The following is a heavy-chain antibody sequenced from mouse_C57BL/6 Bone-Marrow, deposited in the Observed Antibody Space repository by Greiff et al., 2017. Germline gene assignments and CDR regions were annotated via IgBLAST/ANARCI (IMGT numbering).Heavy chain of an antibody. CDR1: GYTFTDSN. D-gene: IGHD2-1*01. CDR2: INPNNGGT. J-gene: IGHJ1*03. CDR3: AREVYYGNYYWYFDV. Sequence: VQLKQSGPELVKPGASVKMSCKASGYTFTDSNMHWVKQSHGKSLEWIGYINPNNGGTSYNQKFKGKATLTVNKSSSTAYMELRSLTSEDSAVYYCAREVYYGNYYWYFDVWGTGTTVTVSS. V-gene: IGHV1-22*01.